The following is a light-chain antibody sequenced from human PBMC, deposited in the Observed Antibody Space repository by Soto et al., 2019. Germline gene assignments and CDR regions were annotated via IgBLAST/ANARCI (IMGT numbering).Light chain of an antibody. Sequence: QSVLTQPASVSGSPGQSITISCTGTSSDVGGYNYVSWYQQHPGKAPKLIIYEVRNRPSGVSSRFSGSKSGNTASLTISGLQAEDEADYYCSSYTISSTLFGGGTKLTVL. CDR3: SSYTISSTL. CDR1: SSDVGGYNY. CDR2: EVR. J-gene: IGLJ2*01. V-gene: IGLV2-14*01.